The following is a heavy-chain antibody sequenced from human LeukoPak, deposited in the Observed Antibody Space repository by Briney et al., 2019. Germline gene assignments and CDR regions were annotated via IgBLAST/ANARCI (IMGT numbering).Heavy chain of an antibody. Sequence: SETLSLTCPVSGGSVSSGSYYWSWIRQPPGKGLEWIGYIYYSGSTNYNPSLKSRVTISVDTSKNQFSLKLSSVTAADTAVYYCARDGYCSGGSCLGLEDWGQGTLVTVSS. CDR3: ARDGYCSGGSCLGLED. CDR1: GGSVSSGSYY. D-gene: IGHD2-15*01. CDR2: IYYSGST. J-gene: IGHJ4*02. V-gene: IGHV4-61*01.